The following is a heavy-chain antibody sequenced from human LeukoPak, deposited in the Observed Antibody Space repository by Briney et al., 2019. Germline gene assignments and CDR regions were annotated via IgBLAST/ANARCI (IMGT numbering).Heavy chain of an antibody. V-gene: IGHV1-8*01. CDR1: GYTFTSYD. Sequence: ASVKVSCKASGYTFTSYDINWVRQATGQGLEWMGWMNPNSGNTGYAQKFQGRVTMTRNTSISTAYMELSSLRSEDTAVYYCAKTPSGSHTIPIYYFDYWGQGTLVTVSS. D-gene: IGHD1-26*01. J-gene: IGHJ4*02. CDR2: MNPNSGNT. CDR3: AKTPSGSHTIPIYYFDY.